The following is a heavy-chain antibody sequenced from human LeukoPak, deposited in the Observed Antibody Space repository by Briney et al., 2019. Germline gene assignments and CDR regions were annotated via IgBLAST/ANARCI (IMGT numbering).Heavy chain of an antibody. CDR1: GFPFRNYG. CDR3: AREWFYDSSGYYVY. CDR2: ISSSSSPI. J-gene: IGHJ4*02. V-gene: IGHV3-48*02. D-gene: IGHD3-22*01. Sequence: GGSLRLSCAASGFPFRNYGMNWVRQAPGKGLEWVSYISSSSSPIYYADSVKGRFTISRDNAKNSLYLQMNSLRDEDTAVYYCAREWFYDSSGYYVYWGQGTLVTVSS.